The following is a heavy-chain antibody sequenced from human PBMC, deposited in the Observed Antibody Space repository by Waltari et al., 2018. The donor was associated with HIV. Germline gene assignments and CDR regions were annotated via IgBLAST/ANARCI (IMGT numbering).Heavy chain of an antibody. D-gene: IGHD4-17*01. CDR1: GLAFDLFT. V-gene: IGHV3-21*01. J-gene: IGHJ4*02. CDR3: VRDRTSVTTGDFDS. CDR2: ISRARYYS. Sequence: DVQLVESGGGLFKPGQSLRLSCNASGLAFDLFTMTWVRQAPGRGRGWVASISRARYYSYYSDSLKGRITISRDNAKKSLFLQMTSLTADDTGLYFCVRDRTSVTTGDFDSWGQGVPVIVSS.